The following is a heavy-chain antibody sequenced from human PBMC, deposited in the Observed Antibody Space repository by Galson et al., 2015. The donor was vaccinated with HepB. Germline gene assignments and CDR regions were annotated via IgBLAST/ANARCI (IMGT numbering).Heavy chain of an antibody. CDR2: ISSSSSYI. V-gene: IGHV3-21*01. Sequence: LRLSCAASGFTFSSYSMNWVRQAPGKGLEWVSSISSSSSYIYYADSVKGRFTISRDNAKNSLYLQMNSLRAEDTAVYYCARGIQPRDPYYYDSSGYYLYYFDYWGQGTLVTVSS. J-gene: IGHJ4*02. CDR1: GFTFSSYS. CDR3: ARGIQPRDPYYYDSSGYYLYYFDY. D-gene: IGHD3-22*01.